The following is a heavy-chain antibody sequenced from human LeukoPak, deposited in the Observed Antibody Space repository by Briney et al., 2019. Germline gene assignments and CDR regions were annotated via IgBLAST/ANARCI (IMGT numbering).Heavy chain of an antibody. V-gene: IGHV3-7*04. CDR3: ARWGEGFDF. Sequence: GGSLRLSCAASGFTFSSYWMGWVRQAPGKGLEWVANIKHDGGGKYYVDSVKGRFTISRDNAENSLYLQMNRLRAEDTAVYYCARWGEGFDFWGQGSLVTVSS. J-gene: IGHJ4*02. CDR2: IKHDGGGK. CDR1: GFTFSSYW. D-gene: IGHD3-16*01.